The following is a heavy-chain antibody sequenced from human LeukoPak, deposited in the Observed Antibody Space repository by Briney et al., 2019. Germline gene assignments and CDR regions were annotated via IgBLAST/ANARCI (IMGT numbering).Heavy chain of an antibody. CDR2: IKSNTDGGTT. V-gene: IGHV3-15*01. CDR1: GFTFSNAW. D-gene: IGHD3-10*01. CDR3: TRVRGVIIENQYYFDY. J-gene: IGHJ4*02. Sequence: GGSLRLSCAASGFTFSNAWMSWVRQAPGKGLEWVGRIKSNTDGGTTDYAAPVKGRFTISRDDSKNTLYLQMNSLKTEDTAVYYCTRVRGVIIENQYYFDYWGQGTLVTVSS.